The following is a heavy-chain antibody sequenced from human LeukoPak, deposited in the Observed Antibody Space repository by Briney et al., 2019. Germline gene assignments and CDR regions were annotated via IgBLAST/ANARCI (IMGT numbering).Heavy chain of an antibody. Sequence: SVKVSCKASGGTFSSYAISWVRQAPGQGLEWMGGIIPIFGTANYAQKFQGRVTITADESTSTAYMELSSLRSEDTAVYYCARGRYFDWLLYGGSWSSGYRLGSFDYWGQGTLVTVSS. CDR1: GGTFSSYA. CDR3: ARGRYFDWLLYGGSWSSGYRLGSFDY. J-gene: IGHJ4*02. V-gene: IGHV1-69*13. D-gene: IGHD3-9*01. CDR2: IIPIFGTA.